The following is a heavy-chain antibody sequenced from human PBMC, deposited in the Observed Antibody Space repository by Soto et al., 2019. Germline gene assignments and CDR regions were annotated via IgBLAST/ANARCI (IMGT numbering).Heavy chain of an antibody. J-gene: IGHJ4*02. V-gene: IGHV4-59*12. D-gene: IGHD3-22*01. CDR3: ARTYDSNGYANEFDS. CDR1: GRSITSYY. Sequence: QVVLQESGPGLVKPSETLSLTCSVSGRSITSYYWSWVRQPPGTGLEWIGYIYDNGITSQHPSLKSRVTMSADTSQNQFSLTLTSVTGADTAVYYCARTYDSNGYANEFDSWGEGILVIVTS. CDR2: IYDNGIT.